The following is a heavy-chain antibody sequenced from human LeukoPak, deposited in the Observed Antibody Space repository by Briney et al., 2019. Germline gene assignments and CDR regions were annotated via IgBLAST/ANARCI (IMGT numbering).Heavy chain of an antibody. J-gene: IGHJ4*02. V-gene: IGHV3-30*18. Sequence: GGSLRLSRAASGFTFTTYGLHWVRQAPGKGLEWVAAIASNGGSEYYADSVKGRFTISRDNSKNTLFLQMNSLRPDDTAVYYCAKRGHYSINWYHYFDYWGQGTLVTVSS. D-gene: IGHD6-13*01. CDR2: IASNGGSE. CDR1: GFTFTTYG. CDR3: AKRGHYSINWYHYFDY.